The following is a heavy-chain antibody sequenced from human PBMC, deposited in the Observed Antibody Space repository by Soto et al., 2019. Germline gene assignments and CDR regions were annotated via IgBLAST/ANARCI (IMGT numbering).Heavy chain of an antibody. CDR3: ARAQYTGSYFDACDV. CDR2: IWYDGSNK. Sequence: PGWSLRLSCAASGFSFISYGMHWVRQAPGKGLDWVAVIWYDGSNKYYAESVKGRFTISRDNSKNTLYVQMNSLTVEDTAVYYCARAQYTGSYFDACDVWGQGTMVTVSS. V-gene: IGHV3-33*03. CDR1: GFSFISYG. J-gene: IGHJ3*01. D-gene: IGHD1-26*01.